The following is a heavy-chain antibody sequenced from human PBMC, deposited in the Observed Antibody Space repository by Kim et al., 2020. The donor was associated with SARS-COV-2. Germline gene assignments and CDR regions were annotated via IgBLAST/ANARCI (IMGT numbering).Heavy chain of an antibody. V-gene: IGHV4-31*03. Sequence: SETLSLTCTVSGGSISSGAYYWTWIRQHPGEGLEWIGYIHYTGNTYYKPSLRGRITISVDTSNNQFSLELNSVTAADTAVYYCARSQTSKGYYYGMDVWRRGTTVTVPS. CDR2: IHYTGNT. CDR3: ARSQTSKGYYYGMDV. CDR1: GGSISSGAYY. J-gene: IGHJ6*02.